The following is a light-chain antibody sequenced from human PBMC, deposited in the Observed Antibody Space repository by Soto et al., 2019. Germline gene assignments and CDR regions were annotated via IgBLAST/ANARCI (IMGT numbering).Light chain of an antibody. CDR2: GVT. Sequence: QSALTQPASVSGSPGQSISIPCTGTSSDIGAFNFVSWYQQHPGKAPKVLIYGVTNRPSGVDYRFSGSKSGNTASLIISGLRPEDEADYYGSSFTSASTRIFGTGTKVTVL. CDR3: SSFTSASTRI. J-gene: IGLJ1*01. V-gene: IGLV2-14*03. CDR1: SSDIGAFNF.